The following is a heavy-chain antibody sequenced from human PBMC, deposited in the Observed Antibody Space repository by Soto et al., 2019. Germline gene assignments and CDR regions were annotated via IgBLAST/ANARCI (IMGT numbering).Heavy chain of an antibody. Sequence: QVQLVESGGGVVQPGRSLRLSCAASGFTFSDYVMHWVRQAPVKGLEWVALIWHDGSNEYYEESVKGRFTISRDNSKNTLSLHMNSLRAEDTAVYYCAGINYDIFTGYFSDYWGQGTLVTVSS. CDR3: AGINYDIFTGYFSDY. J-gene: IGHJ4*02. CDR2: IWHDGSNE. D-gene: IGHD3-9*01. V-gene: IGHV3-33*01. CDR1: GFTFSDYV.